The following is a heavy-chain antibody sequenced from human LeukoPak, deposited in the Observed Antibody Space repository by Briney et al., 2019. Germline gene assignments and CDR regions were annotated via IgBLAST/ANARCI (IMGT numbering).Heavy chain of an antibody. CDR1: GDSITNSNFY. CDR3: AGRGIVTGNVDF. CDR2: LFHSGST. J-gene: IGHJ4*02. D-gene: IGHD2-21*01. Sequence: PSETLSLTCTVSGDSITNSNFYWGWMRPSPGMGLEGIGSLFHSGSTNYNPSLKIRVTISVDTSKNQFYLRLRSVTAAETALYYCAGRGIVTGNVDFWGRGTLITVTS. V-gene: IGHV4-39*01.